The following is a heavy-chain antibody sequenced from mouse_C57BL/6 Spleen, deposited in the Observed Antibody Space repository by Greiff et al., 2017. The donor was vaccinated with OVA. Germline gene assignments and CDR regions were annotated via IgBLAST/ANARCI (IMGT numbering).Heavy chain of an antibody. CDR1: GYTFTSYW. J-gene: IGHJ2*01. Sequence: VKLQQPGAELVRPGSSVKLSCKASGYTFTSYWMHWVKQRPIQGLEWIGNIDPSDSETHYNQKFKDKATLTVDKSSSTAYMQLSSLTSEDSAVYYCAKGYYYGSSQYYFDYWGQGTTLTVSS. CDR2: IDPSDSET. V-gene: IGHV1-52*01. CDR3: AKGYYYGSSQYYFDY. D-gene: IGHD1-1*01.